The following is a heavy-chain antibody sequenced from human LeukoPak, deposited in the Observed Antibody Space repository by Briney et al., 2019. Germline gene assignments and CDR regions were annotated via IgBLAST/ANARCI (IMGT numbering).Heavy chain of an antibody. J-gene: IGHJ4*02. CDR1: GFTFSDYP. CDR2: IRGSGPGSGSGT. Sequence: GGSLRLPCATSGFTFSDYPMNWVRQAPGKGLEWVSNIRGSGPGSGSGTYYADSVKGRFIISRDDAKNSVYLQMNSQRIEDSAFYYCVRDVNWGFDSWGQGALVTVSS. D-gene: IGHD7-27*01. V-gene: IGHV3-11*04. CDR3: VRDVNWGFDS.